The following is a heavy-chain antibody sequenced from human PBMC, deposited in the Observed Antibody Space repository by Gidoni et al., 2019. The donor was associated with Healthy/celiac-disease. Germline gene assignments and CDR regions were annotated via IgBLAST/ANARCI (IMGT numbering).Heavy chain of an antibody. Sequence: EVQLVESGGGLVKPGGSLRLSCAASAFTFSNAWMIWARQAPGKGLEWVGHIKPKADDRTADYAAPVKGRFTISRDDSKHTLYLQMNSLKTEDTAVYYCTSDGVVGPTDIDYWGQGTLVTVSS. CDR2: IKPKADDRTA. V-gene: IGHV3-15*01. D-gene: IGHD1-26*01. CDR3: TSDGVVGPTDIDY. J-gene: IGHJ4*02. CDR1: AFTFSNAW.